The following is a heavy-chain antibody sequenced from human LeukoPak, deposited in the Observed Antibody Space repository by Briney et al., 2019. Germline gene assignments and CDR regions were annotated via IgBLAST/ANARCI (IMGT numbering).Heavy chain of an antibody. J-gene: IGHJ4*02. CDR2: MSYDGSNK. V-gene: IGHV3-30*03. CDR3: AREQAGDYDSSGNYFDY. D-gene: IGHD3-22*01. CDR1: GFTFSSYG. Sequence: GGSLRLSCAASGFTFSSYGMHWVRQAPGKGLEWVAVMSYDGSNKYYADSVKGRFTISRDNSKNTLYLQMNSLRAEDTAVYYCAREQAGDYDSSGNYFDYWGQGTLVTVSS.